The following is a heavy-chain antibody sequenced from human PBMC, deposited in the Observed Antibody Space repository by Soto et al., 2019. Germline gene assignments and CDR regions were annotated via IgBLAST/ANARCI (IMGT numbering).Heavy chain of an antibody. J-gene: IGHJ4*02. CDR1: GYTFTGYY. CDR3: ARGADLSGYFDY. Sequence: ASVKVSCKASGYTFTGYYMHWARQAPGQGLEWMGWINPNSGGTNYAQKFQGWVTMTRDASISTAYMELSRLRSDDTAVYYCARGADLSGYFDYWGQGTLVTVSS. CDR2: INPNSGGT. V-gene: IGHV1-2*04. D-gene: IGHD1-26*01.